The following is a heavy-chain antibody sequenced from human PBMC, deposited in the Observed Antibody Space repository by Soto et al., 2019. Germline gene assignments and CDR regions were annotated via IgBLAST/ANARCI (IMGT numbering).Heavy chain of an antibody. CDR3: AREGTPLRYFDWLLKHDAFDI. CDR1: GYTFTSYY. D-gene: IGHD3-9*01. CDR2: INPSGGST. V-gene: IGHV1-46*01. Sequence: GASVKVSCKASGYTFTSYYMHWVRQAPGQGLEWMGIINPSGGSTSYAQKFQGRVTMTRDTSTSTVYMELSSLRSEDTAVYYCAREGTPLRYFDWLLKHDAFDIWGQGTMVTVSS. J-gene: IGHJ3*02.